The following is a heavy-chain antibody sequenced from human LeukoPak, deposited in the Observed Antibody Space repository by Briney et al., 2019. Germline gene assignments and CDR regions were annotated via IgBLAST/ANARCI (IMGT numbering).Heavy chain of an antibody. CDR2: IKQDGSEK. CDR3: AREAVAGYFDY. J-gene: IGHJ4*02. CDR1: GFTLSSYW. Sequence: GGSLRLSCAASGFTLSSYWMSWVRQAPGKGLEWVANIKQDGSEKYYVDSVKGRFTISRDNAKNSLYLQMDSLRAEDTAVYYCAREAVAGYFDYWGQGTLATVSS. V-gene: IGHV3-7*03. D-gene: IGHD6-19*01.